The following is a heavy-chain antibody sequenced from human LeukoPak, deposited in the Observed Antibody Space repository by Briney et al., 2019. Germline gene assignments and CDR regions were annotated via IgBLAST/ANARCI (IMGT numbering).Heavy chain of an antibody. Sequence: ASVKVSCKASGYTFTSYDINWVRQATGQGLEWMGWMNPNSGNTGYAQKFQGRVTMTRNTSISTAYMELSSLRSEDTAMYYCARTYCSSTSCYVYYMDVWGKGTTVTVSS. J-gene: IGHJ6*03. V-gene: IGHV1-8*01. CDR2: MNPNSGNT. CDR3: ARTYCSSTSCYVYYMDV. CDR1: GYTFTSYD. D-gene: IGHD2-2*01.